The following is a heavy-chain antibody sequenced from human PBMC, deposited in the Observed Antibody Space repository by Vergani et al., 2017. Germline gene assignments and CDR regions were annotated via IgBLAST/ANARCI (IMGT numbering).Heavy chain of an antibody. D-gene: IGHD3-22*01. V-gene: IGHV3-20*04. J-gene: IGHJ4*02. CDR2: INWHGGST. CDR1: GFTFDDYG. CDR3: ARPKYYDSSGYYEFDF. Sequence: EVQLVESGGGVVRPGGSLRLSCAASGFTFDDYGMSWVRQAPGKGLEWVSGINWHGGSTGYADSVKGLFTISRDNAKNSLYLQMNSLRAEDTALYYCARPKYYDSSGYYEFDFWGQGTLVTVSS.